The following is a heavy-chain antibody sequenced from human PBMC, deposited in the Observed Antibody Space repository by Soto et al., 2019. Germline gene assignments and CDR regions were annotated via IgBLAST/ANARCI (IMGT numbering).Heavy chain of an antibody. J-gene: IGHJ6*02. D-gene: IGHD5-18*01. Sequence: SETLSLTCTVSGGSIRSGGYYWSWVRQNPRKGLEWIGNIYYSGNTYYNPSLKSRLTISVDTSKNQFSLNLSSVTAADTAVYYCARDRLMATAGTARHYFGLDAWGQGTTVTVSS. CDR2: IYYSGNT. CDR1: GGSIRSGGYY. CDR3: ARDRLMATAGTARHYFGLDA. V-gene: IGHV4-31*03.